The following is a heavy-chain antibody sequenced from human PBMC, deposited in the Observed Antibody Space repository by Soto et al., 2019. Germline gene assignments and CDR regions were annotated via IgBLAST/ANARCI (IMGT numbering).Heavy chain of an antibody. J-gene: IGHJ4*02. CDR3: ARDHRASYYFDY. V-gene: IGHV4-31*03. Sequence: SETLSLTCTVSGGSISSGXYYXSWIRQHPGKGLEWIGYIYYSGRTYYNPSLKSRVTISVDTSKNQFSLKLSSVTAADTAVYYCARDHRASYYFDYWGQGTLVTVSS. CDR2: IYYSGRT. CDR1: GGSISSGXYY.